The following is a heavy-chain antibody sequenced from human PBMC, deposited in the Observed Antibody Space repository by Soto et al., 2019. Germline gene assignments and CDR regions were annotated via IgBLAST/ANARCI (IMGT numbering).Heavy chain of an antibody. J-gene: IGHJ5*02. CDR2: IYHSGST. Sequence: SETLSLTCAVSSGSISSGGYSWSWVRQPPGKDLEWIGYIYHSGSTYYNPSLKSRVTISVDRSKNQFSLKLSSVTAADTAVYYCARVPSPWGQGTLVTVS. CDR1: SGSISSGGYS. V-gene: IGHV4-30-2*01. CDR3: ARVPSP.